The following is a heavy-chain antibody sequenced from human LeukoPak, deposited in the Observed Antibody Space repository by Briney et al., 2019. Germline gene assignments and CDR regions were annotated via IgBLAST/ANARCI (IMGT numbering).Heavy chain of an antibody. J-gene: IGHJ4*02. V-gene: IGHV3-23*01. Sequence: GGSLRLSCAASGFTFSSYAMSWVRQAPGKGLEWVSGISGSGDNTYYADSVKGRFTISRDNSKNTLYVQVNSLGTEDTAAYYCAKGCYYDSSGSFYFDYWGQGTLVTVSS. CDR2: ISGSGDNT. D-gene: IGHD3-22*01. CDR3: AKGCYYDSSGSFYFDY. CDR1: GFTFSSYA.